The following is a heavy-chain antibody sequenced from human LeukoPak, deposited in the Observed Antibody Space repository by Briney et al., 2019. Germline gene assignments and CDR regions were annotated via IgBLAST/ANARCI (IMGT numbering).Heavy chain of an antibody. D-gene: IGHD5-24*01. CDR3: APEMATIHAFDY. V-gene: IGHV4-39*07. CDR1: DGSIRSSSYY. Sequence: SETLSLTCTVSDGSIRSSSYYWGWIRQPPGKGLEWIGSIYYSGSTYYNPSLKSRVTISVDTSKNQFSLKLSSVTAADTAVYCCAPEMATIHAFDYWGQGTLVTVSS. J-gene: IGHJ4*02. CDR2: IYYSGST.